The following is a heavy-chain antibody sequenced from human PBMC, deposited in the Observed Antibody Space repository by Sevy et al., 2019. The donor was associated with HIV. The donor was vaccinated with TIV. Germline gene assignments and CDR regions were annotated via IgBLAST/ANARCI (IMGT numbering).Heavy chain of an antibody. D-gene: IGHD1-26*01. CDR3: ARDIVGATTGSGAFDI. CDR2: TYYRSKWYN. Sequence: SQTLSLTCAISGDSVSSNSAAWNWIRQSPSRGLEWLGRTYYRSKWYNDYAVSVKSRITINPDTSKNQFSLQLTSVTPEDTAVYYCARDIVGATTGSGAFDIWGQGTMVTVSS. CDR1: GDSVSSNSAA. V-gene: IGHV6-1*01. J-gene: IGHJ3*02.